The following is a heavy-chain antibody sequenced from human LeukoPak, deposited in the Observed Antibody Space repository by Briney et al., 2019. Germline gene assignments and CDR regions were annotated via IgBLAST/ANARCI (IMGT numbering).Heavy chain of an antibody. V-gene: IGHV3-15*01. CDR3: TTHRHYSSSPTFDY. J-gene: IGHJ4*02. CDR2: IKIKTEGGTT. D-gene: IGHD6-13*01. Sequence: KTGGSLRLSCAASGFIFSDAWMSWVRQAPGKGLEWVGRIKIKTEGGTTDYAAPVQGRFTISRDDSKTTLYLQMNSLKTEDTAVYYCTTHRHYSSSPTFDYWGQGTLVTVSS. CDR1: GFIFSDAW.